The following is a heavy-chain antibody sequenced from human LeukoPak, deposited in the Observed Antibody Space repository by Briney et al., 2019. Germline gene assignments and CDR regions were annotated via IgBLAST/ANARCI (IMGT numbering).Heavy chain of an antibody. CDR3: ARDKDYGDKRLLDY. CDR1: GFTFSSYT. Sequence: PGGSLRLSCAASGFTFSSYTMHWIRQAPGKGLEWVSSISGSNSYIFYADSVKGRFTVSRDNAKNSLYLQMNSLRAEDTAVYYCARDKDYGDKRLLDYWGQGTLVTVSS. V-gene: IGHV3-21*01. J-gene: IGHJ4*02. D-gene: IGHD4-23*01. CDR2: ISGSNSYI.